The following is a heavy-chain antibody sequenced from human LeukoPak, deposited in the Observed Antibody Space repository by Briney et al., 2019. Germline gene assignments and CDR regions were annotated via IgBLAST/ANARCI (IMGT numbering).Heavy chain of an antibody. CDR2: ISDIGSI. CDR1: GGSISSYY. V-gene: IGHV4-59*08. Sequence: SETLSLTCTVSGGSISSYYWSWIRQPPGKGLEWIAYISDIGSINYNPSLKSRVTISVDTSENQFSLKLSSVTAADTAVYYCARHNRWELFYLFDYWGQGTLVTVSS. CDR3: ARHNRWELFYLFDY. J-gene: IGHJ4*02. D-gene: IGHD1-26*01.